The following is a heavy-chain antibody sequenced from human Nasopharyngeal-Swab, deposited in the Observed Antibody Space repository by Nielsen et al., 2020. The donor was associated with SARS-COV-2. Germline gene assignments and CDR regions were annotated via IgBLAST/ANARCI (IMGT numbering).Heavy chain of an antibody. CDR1: GITFSSYD. Sequence: GESLKISCAASGITFSSYDMHWVRQATGKGLEWVSAIGTAGDTYYPGSVKGRFTISRENAKNSLYLQMNSLRAEDTAVYYCARVSAYYDSSGHYDAFDIWGQGTMVTVSS. J-gene: IGHJ3*02. CDR2: IGTAGDT. V-gene: IGHV3-13*01. CDR3: ARVSAYYDSSGHYDAFDI. D-gene: IGHD3-22*01.